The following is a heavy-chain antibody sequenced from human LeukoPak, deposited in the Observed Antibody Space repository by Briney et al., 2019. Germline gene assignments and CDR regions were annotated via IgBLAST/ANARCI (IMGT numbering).Heavy chain of an antibody. CDR1: GFTFSSYW. CDR3: ARALYGGRADAFDI. V-gene: IGHV3-7*01. CDR2: IKQDGSEK. J-gene: IGHJ3*02. D-gene: IGHD2-15*01. Sequence: PGGSLRLSCAASGFTFSSYWMSWVRQASGKGLEWVAHIKQDGSEKYYVDSVKGRFTISRDNAKNSLYLQMNSLRAEDTAGYYCARALYGGRADAFDIWGQGTMVTVSS.